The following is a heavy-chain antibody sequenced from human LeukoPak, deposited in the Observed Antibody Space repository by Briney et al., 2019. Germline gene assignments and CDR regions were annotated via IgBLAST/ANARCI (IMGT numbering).Heavy chain of an antibody. CDR3: VRQGASLHCHHLYMDV. CDR2: VSADGRTK. V-gene: IGHV3-30*04. D-gene: IGHD4/OR15-4a*01. J-gene: IGHJ6*03. CDR1: GFGFSDHA. Sequence: GGSLRLSCAASGFGFSDHALHWVRQAPGSGLEWVALVSADGRTKNYANSVRGRFTISRENSKNTLNLQMNSLRTEDTAVYYCVRQGASLHCHHLYMDVWGKGTTVTVSS.